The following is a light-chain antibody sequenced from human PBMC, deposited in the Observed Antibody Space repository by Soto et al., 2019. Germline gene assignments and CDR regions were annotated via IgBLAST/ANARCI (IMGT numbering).Light chain of an antibody. V-gene: IGLV2-14*01. Sequence: SVLTQPDSVSGSPGQSITISCTGTRSDVGGYNYVSWYQQHPGKAPKLMIYEVSNRPSGVSNRFSGSKSGNTASLTISGLQAEDESYYYCSSYTVSATPYVFATGPKVAVL. CDR3: SSYTVSATPYV. CDR2: EVS. J-gene: IGLJ1*01. CDR1: RSDVGGYNY.